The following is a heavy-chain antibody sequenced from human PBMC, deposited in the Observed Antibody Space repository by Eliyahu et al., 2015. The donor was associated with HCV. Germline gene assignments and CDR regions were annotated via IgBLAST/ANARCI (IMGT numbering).Heavy chain of an antibody. V-gene: IGHV4-59*01. D-gene: IGHD6-19*01. CDR2: IHYSGST. Sequence: QVQLQESGPGLVKPSXTLSLTCTVSGGSIPXXSWSXXRQPPGTGLEWIGYIHYSGSTNYNPSLKSRVTISVDTSKNQFSLNLTSVTAADTAVYYCASGGGGIAVAGTGGWFDPWGQGTLVTVSS. CDR3: ASGGGGIAVAGTGGWFDP. J-gene: IGHJ5*02. CDR1: GGSIPXXS.